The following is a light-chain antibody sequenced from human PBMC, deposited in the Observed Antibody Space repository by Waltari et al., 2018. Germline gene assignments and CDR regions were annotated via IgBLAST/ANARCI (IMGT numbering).Light chain of an antibody. V-gene: IGKV3-15*01. Sequence: EIVMTQSPATLSLSPGESATLSCKASQNVYTNLAWYQQKPGQAPRLLISGASARATGVPSRFSGSGSGTEFTLTISSLQSDDFAVYYCQQYNTWPPLTFGGGTRVDIK. CDR1: QNVYTN. J-gene: IGKJ4*01. CDR3: QQYNTWPPLT. CDR2: GAS.